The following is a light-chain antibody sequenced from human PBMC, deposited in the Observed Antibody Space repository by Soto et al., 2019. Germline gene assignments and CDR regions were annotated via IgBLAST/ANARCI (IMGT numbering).Light chain of an antibody. CDR1: QSVSSY. V-gene: IGKV3-11*01. J-gene: IGKJ4*01. CDR2: DAS. Sequence: EIVLTQSPATLSLSPGERATLSCRASQSVSSYLGWYQQKPGQAPRLLIYDASNRATGIPARFGGSGSGTAFTLPIRSRGPEDFAFYYCQQLISGPLTFAGGTRVEI. CDR3: QQLISGPLT.